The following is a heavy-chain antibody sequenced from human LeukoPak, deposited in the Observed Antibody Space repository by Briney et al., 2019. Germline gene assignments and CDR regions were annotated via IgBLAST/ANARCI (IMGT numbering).Heavy chain of an antibody. Sequence: ASVKVSCTASGYTFTGYYMHWVRQAPGQGLEWMGWINPNSGGTNYAQKFQGRVTMTRDTSISTAYMELSRLRSDDTAVYYCARVAAGTDYYYYMDVWGKGTTVTVSS. V-gene: IGHV1-2*02. CDR2: INPNSGGT. CDR1: GYTFTGYY. D-gene: IGHD6-13*01. CDR3: ARVAAGTDYYYYMDV. J-gene: IGHJ6*03.